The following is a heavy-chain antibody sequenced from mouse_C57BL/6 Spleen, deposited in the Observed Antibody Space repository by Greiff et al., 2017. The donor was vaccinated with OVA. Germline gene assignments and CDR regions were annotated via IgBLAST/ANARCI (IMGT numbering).Heavy chain of an antibody. D-gene: IGHD2-5*01. CDR1: GFTFSSYT. CDR3: ARHEDSNYEDAMDY. Sequence: DVKLVESGGGLVKPGGSLKLSCAASGFTFSSYTMSWVRQTPEKRLEWVATISGGGGNTYYPDSVKGRFTISRDNAKNTLYLQMSSLRSEDTALYYCARHEDSNYEDAMDYWGQGTSVTVSS. J-gene: IGHJ4*01. V-gene: IGHV5-9*01. CDR2: ISGGGGNT.